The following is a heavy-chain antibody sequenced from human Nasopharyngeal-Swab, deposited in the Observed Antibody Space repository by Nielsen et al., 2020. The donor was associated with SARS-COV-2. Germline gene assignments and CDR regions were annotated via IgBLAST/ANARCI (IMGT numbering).Heavy chain of an antibody. Sequence: SETLSLTCAVYGGSFSGYCWSWIRQPPGKGLEWIGEINHSGSTNYNPSLKSRVTISADTSKNQFSLKLSSVTAADTAVYYCARGNGAFDYWGQGTRVTVSS. CDR2: INHSGST. CDR3: ARGNGAFDY. J-gene: IGHJ4*02. CDR1: GGSFSGYC. V-gene: IGHV4-34*01. D-gene: IGHD4-17*01.